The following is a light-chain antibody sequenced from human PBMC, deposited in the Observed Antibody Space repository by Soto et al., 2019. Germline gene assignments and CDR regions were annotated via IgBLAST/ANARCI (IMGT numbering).Light chain of an antibody. J-gene: IGKJ1*01. CDR1: QSVSTDY. CDR3: QQYGNSPWTT. CDR2: GAS. V-gene: IGKV3-20*01. Sequence: GLTQSPGTLSLSPGERATLSCRAIQSVSTDYLAWYQQKPGQAPRLLIHGASSRATGIPDRFSGSGSGTDFSLTISRLEQEDFAVYYCQQYGNSPWTTFGQGAKV.